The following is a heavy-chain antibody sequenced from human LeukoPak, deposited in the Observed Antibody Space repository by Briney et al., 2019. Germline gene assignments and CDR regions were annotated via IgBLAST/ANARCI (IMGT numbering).Heavy chain of an antibody. CDR1: GYTFTSYA. J-gene: IGHJ4*02. CDR3: ASLETAAGAPSDY. V-gene: IGHV1-69*13. CDR2: IIPIFGTA. Sequence: SVKVSCKASGYTFTSYAMNWVRQAPGQGLEWMGGIIPIFGTANYAQKFQGRVTITADESTSTAYMELSSLRSEDTAVYYCASLETAAGAPSDYWGQGTLVTVSS. D-gene: IGHD6-13*01.